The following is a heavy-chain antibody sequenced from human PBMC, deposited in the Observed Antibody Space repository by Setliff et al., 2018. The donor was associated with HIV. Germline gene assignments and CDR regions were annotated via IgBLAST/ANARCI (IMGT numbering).Heavy chain of an antibody. CDR1: GASFTDYY. D-gene: IGHD3-10*01. CDR3: ARYRSGDTDISLDY. Sequence: PSETLSLTCAFYGASFTDYYWNWIRQPPGKGLEWIGFIRHTGSTSYNPSLKSRVIISTDTRNHFSLNLYSITAADTAVYYCARYRSGDTDISLDYWGQGALVTVSS. CDR2: IRHTGST. V-gene: IGHV4-34*10. J-gene: IGHJ4*02.